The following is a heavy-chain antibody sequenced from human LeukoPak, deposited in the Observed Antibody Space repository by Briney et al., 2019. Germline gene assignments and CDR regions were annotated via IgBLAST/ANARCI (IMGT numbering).Heavy chain of an antibody. CDR2: IYYSGST. V-gene: IGHV4-31*03. J-gene: IGHJ4*02. Sequence: SETLSLTCTVSGGSISSGGYYWSWIRQHPGKGLEWIGYIYYSGSTYYNASLKSRVTISVDTSKNQFSLKLTSVTAADTALYYCARHTAAAGYYFDYWGQGTLVTVSS. D-gene: IGHD6-13*01. CDR1: GGSISSGGYY. CDR3: ARHTAAAGYYFDY.